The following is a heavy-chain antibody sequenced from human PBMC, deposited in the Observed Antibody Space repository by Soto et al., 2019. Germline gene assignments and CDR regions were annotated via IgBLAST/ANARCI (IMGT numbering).Heavy chain of an antibody. J-gene: IGHJ6*03. D-gene: IGHD2-15*01. CDR1: GLTFTNYW. CDR3: ARGDCVGGTCYSLAGSFYYYMDV. V-gene: IGHV3-74*01. CDR2: INSDGSVS. Sequence: EVKLVESGGGLVQPGRSLRLSCAASGLTFTNYWMYWVRQAPGKGLVWVSRINSDGSVSSYADSVKGRLTISRDNVKNTLYLQMNSLRAEDTAVYYCARGDCVGGTCYSLAGSFYYYMDVWGKGTTVTVFS.